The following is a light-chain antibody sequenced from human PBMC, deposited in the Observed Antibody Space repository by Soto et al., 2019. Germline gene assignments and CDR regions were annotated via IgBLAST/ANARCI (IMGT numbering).Light chain of an antibody. Sequence: MVLTHSPGTLSLSAWERATLSVRASQSVSSSYLAWYQQKPGQAPRLLIYGASARASGVPAGFSGSGSGTEFTLTISSLQSEDSAVYYCHQYNNWWTFGQGTKVDIK. CDR3: HQYNNWWT. CDR2: GAS. V-gene: IGKV3-15*01. CDR1: QSVSSSY. J-gene: IGKJ1*01.